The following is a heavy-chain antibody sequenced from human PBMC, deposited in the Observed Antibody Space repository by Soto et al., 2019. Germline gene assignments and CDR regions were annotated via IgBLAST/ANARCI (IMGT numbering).Heavy chain of an antibody. J-gene: IGHJ4*02. CDR2: ISYDGSNK. D-gene: IGHD3-22*01. CDR3: AKALEKYYYDSSGYYSGFDY. CDR1: GFTFSSYG. Sequence: PGGSLRLSCAASGFTFSSYGMHWVRQAPGKGLEWVAVISYDGSNKYYADSVKGRFTISRDNSKNTLYPQMNSLRAEDTAVYYCAKALEKYYYDSSGYYSGFDYWGQGTLVTVSS. V-gene: IGHV3-30*18.